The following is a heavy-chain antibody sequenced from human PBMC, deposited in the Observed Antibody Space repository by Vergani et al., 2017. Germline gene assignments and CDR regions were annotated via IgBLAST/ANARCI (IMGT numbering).Heavy chain of an antibody. CDR1: GFTLGDYA. V-gene: IGHV3-7*01. CDR3: ARGTYYYGSGRPSANYYYYGMDV. CDR2: IKQDGSEK. Sequence: EVQLVESGGGLVQPGRSLRLSCSGSGFTLGDYAMTWVRQAPGKGLEWVANIKQDGSEKYYVDSVKGRFTITRDNANNSLYLQMNSRRAEDTAVYYCARGTYYYGSGRPSANYYYYGMDVWGQGTTVTVSS. J-gene: IGHJ6*02. D-gene: IGHD3-10*01.